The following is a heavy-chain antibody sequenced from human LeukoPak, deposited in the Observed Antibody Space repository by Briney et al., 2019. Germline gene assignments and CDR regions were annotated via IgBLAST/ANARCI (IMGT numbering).Heavy chain of an antibody. CDR3: ARDRARDCSSTSCYPYYYYYGMDV. V-gene: IGHV1-18*01. CDR2: ISAYNGNT. Sequence: ASVTVSFKASGYTFTSYGISWVRQAPGQGLEWMGWISAYNGNTNYAQKLQGRVTMTTDTSTSTAYMELRSLRSDDTAVYYCARDRARDCSSTSCYPYYYYYGMDVWGQGTTVTVSS. D-gene: IGHD2-2*01. J-gene: IGHJ6*02. CDR1: GYTFTSYG.